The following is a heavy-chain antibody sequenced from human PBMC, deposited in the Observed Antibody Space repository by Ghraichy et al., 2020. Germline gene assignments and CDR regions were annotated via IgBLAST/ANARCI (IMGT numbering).Heavy chain of an antibody. Sequence: GGSLRLSCAASGFTFSNYWMSWVRQAPGKGLKWVANIKEDGSETYYGDSVKGRFTTFRDNAKNSLYLQMNSLRAEDTAVYYCARFRPFDYWGQGTLVTVSS. CDR3: ARFRPFDY. CDR1: GFTFSNYW. J-gene: IGHJ4*02. CDR2: IKEDGSET. V-gene: IGHV3-7*01.